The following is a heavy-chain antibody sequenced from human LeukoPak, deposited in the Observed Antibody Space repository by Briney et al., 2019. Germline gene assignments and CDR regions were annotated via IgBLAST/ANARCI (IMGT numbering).Heavy chain of an antibody. V-gene: IGHV3-23*01. CDR1: GFTVSSNY. CDR2: ISGSGGSS. D-gene: IGHD3-22*01. J-gene: IGHJ4*02. Sequence: GGSLRLSCAASGFTVSSNYMSWVRQAPGKGLEWVSAISGSGGSSYYADYVKGRFTISRDNYKNTLYLQMNSLRAEDTAVYYCAKDGLDYYDSSGYSDDYFDYWGQGTLVTVSS. CDR3: AKDGLDYYDSSGYSDDYFDY.